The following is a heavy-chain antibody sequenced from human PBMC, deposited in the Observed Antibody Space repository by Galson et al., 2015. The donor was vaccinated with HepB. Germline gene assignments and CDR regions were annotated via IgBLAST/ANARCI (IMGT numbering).Heavy chain of an antibody. CDR1: GGPISSSSYY. CDR2: IYYSGST. CDR3: AREGVWFGVDP. V-gene: IGHV4-39*07. Sequence: SETLSLTCTVSGGPISSSSYYWGWIRQPPGKGLEWIGSIYYSGSTYYNPSLKSRVTISVDTSKNQFSLKLSSVTAADTAVYYCAREGVWFGVDPWGQGTLVTVSS. J-gene: IGHJ5*02. D-gene: IGHD3-10*01.